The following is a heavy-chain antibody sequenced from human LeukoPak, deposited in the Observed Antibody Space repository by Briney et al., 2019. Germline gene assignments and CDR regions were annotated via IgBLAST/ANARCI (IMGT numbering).Heavy chain of an antibody. CDR2: IYSGGST. CDR3: AKDALPYYYDSSGYNDY. V-gene: IGHV3-53*01. D-gene: IGHD3-22*01. CDR1: GFTVSTNY. J-gene: IGHJ4*02. Sequence: PGGSLRLSCAASGFTVSTNYMTWVCQAPGKGLEWVSLIYSGGSTYYADSVKGRFTISRDNAKNSLYLQLNSLRAEDTAVYYCAKDALPYYYDSSGYNDYWGQGTLVTVSS.